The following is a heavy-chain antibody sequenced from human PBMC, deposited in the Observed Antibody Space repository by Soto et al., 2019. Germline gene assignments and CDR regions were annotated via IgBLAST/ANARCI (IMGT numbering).Heavy chain of an antibody. V-gene: IGHV3-23*01. CDR3: AKDLYHGLGSYYPPACGY. D-gene: IGHD3-10*01. CDR2: ISGSGGST. J-gene: IGHJ4*02. Sequence: EVQLLESGGGLVQPGGSLRLSCAASGFTFTSYAMSWVRQAPGKGLEWVSAISGSGGSTYYADSVKGRFTISRDNSKNTLYLEMNCVRAEDTAVYYCAKDLYHGLGSYYPPACGYWGQGSLVPVSS. CDR1: GFTFTSYA.